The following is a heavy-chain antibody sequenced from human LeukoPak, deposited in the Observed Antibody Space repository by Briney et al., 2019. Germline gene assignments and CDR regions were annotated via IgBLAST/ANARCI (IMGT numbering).Heavy chain of an antibody. CDR2: INHSGST. D-gene: IGHD3-10*01. CDR3: ARXISGDTMIRGPERXYYGMDV. V-gene: IGHV4-34*01. J-gene: IGHJ6*02. CDR1: GGSFSGYY. Sequence: PSETLSLTCAVYGGSFSGYYWSWIRQPPGKGLEWIGEINHSGSTNYNPSLKSRVTISVDTSKNQFSLKLSSVTAADTAVYYCARXISGDTMIRGPERXYYGMDVWGQGTTVTVSS.